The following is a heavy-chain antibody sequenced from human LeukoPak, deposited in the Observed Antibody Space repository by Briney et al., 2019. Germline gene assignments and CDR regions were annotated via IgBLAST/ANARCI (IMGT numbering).Heavy chain of an antibody. D-gene: IGHD3-22*01. V-gene: IGHV1-2*06. CDR2: INPNSGGT. Sequence: ASVKVSCKASGYTFTGYYMHWVGQAPGQGLKWLDRINPNSGGTNYAQKFQGRVTMTRDTSISTAYMELSRLRSDDTAVYYCAREVYYYDSSGPAVVPHYYYYGMDVWGQGTTVTVSS. CDR1: GYTFTGYY. J-gene: IGHJ6*02. CDR3: AREVYYYDSSGPAVVPHYYYYGMDV.